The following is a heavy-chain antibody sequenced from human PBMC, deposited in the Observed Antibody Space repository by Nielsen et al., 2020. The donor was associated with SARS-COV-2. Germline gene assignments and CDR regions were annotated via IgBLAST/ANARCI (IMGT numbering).Heavy chain of an antibody. CDR3: ARHGVEEQLGGTAIIYYYYYMDV. V-gene: IGHV4-39*01. J-gene: IGHJ6*03. Sequence: WIRQPPGKGLEWIGSIYYSGSTYYNPSLKSRVTISVDTSKNQFSLKLSSVTAADTAVCYCARHGVEEQLGGTAIIYYYYYMDVWGKGTTVTVSS. CDR2: IYYSGST. D-gene: IGHD6-6*01.